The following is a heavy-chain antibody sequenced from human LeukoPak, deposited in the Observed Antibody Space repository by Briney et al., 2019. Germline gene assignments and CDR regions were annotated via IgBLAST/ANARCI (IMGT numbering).Heavy chain of an antibody. CDR1: GFTFSSYW. Sequence: PGGSLRLSCAASGFTFSSYWMHWVRQAPGKGLVWVSRINSDGSSTSYADSVKGRFTISRDNAKNSLYLQMNSLRPEDMAIYYCATEDGSYSRSLGFDYWGQGTLVTLSS. D-gene: IGHD1-26*01. CDR2: INSDGSST. CDR3: ATEDGSYSRSLGFDY. V-gene: IGHV3-74*01. J-gene: IGHJ4*02.